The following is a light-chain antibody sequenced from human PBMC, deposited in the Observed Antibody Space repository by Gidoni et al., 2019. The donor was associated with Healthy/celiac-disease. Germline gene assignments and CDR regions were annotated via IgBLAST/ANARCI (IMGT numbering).Light chain of an antibody. CDR1: QSISSW. CDR2: KAS. CDR3: QQYNSYAPT. Sequence: DIQMTQSPSPLSASVGDRVTITCRASQSISSWLAWYQQKPGKAPKLLIYKASSLESGVQSMFSGSGSGTEFTLTISSLQPEDVATYYCQQYNSYAPTFGQGTKLEIK. V-gene: IGKV1-5*03. J-gene: IGKJ2*01.